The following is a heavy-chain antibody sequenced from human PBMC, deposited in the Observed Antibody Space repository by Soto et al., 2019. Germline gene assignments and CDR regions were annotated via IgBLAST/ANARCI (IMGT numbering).Heavy chain of an antibody. J-gene: IGHJ4*02. CDR2: ISYDGSNK. CDR3: ARDSEGATQGDY. V-gene: IGHV3-30-3*01. Sequence: QVQLVESGGGVVQPGRSLRLSCAASGFTFSSYAMHWVRQAPGKGLEWVAVISYDGSNKYYADSVKGRFTISRDNSKNTLYLQMNSLRAEDTAVYYCARDSEGATQGDYWGQGTLVTVSS. CDR1: GFTFSSYA. D-gene: IGHD1-26*01.